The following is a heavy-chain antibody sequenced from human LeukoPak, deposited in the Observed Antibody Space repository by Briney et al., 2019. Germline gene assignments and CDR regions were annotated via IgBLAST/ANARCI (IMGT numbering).Heavy chain of an antibody. CDR3: ARGADGSGHYYYYYYMDV. V-gene: IGHV1-69*13. J-gene: IGHJ6*03. CDR1: GGTFSKYA. D-gene: IGHD3-22*01. CDR2: LIPSFGTA. Sequence: GASVTVTFKASGGTFSKYAFSGVRPPPAQGLEWMGGLIPSFGTANYAQKFQGRVTITADESTSTAYMELSSLRSEDTAVYYCARGADGSGHYYYYYYMDVWGKGTTVAISS.